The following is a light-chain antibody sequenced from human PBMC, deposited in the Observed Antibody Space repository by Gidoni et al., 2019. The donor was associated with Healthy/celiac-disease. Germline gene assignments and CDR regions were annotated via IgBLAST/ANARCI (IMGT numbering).Light chain of an antibody. CDR2: AAS. CDR1: QGISSY. CDR3: QQYYSYPRT. V-gene: IGKV1-8*01. J-gene: IGKJ1*01. Sequence: ALRMTQSPSSFSASTGDRVTITCRASQGISSYLAWYQQKPGKAPKLLIYAASTLRSGVPSRFSGSGSGTDFTLTISCLQAEDFATYYCQQYYSYPRTFGQGTKVEIK.